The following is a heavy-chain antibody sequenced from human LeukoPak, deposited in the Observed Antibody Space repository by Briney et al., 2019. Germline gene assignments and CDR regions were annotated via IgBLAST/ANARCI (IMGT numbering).Heavy chain of an antibody. CDR3: ARESFSYTGWFDP. Sequence: PSETLSLTCTVSGDSVSGVYWSWIRQPPGKGLEWIGYIYYSGSTNYNPSLKSRVTISVDTPKNQFSLKLSSVTAADTAVYYCARESFSYTGWFDPWGQGTLVTVSS. V-gene: IGHV4-59*02. CDR2: IYYSGST. J-gene: IGHJ5*02. CDR1: GDSVSGVY. D-gene: IGHD3-16*02.